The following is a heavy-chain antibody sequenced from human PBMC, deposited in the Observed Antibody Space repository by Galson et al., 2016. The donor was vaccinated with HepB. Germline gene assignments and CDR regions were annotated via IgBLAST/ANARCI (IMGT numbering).Heavy chain of an antibody. J-gene: IGHJ1*01. CDR1: GYTFTRYY. Sequence: SVKVSCKASGYTFTRYYMHWVRQAPGRGLEWMGIINPNGGSTSYSQKFQGRVTMTRDTSTSTVYMELSSLRSEDTAVYYCARASSRDSSSWYGAEYFQHWGQGTLVTVSS. CDR2: INPNGGST. D-gene: IGHD6-13*01. CDR3: ARASSRDSSSWYGAEYFQH. V-gene: IGHV1-46*01.